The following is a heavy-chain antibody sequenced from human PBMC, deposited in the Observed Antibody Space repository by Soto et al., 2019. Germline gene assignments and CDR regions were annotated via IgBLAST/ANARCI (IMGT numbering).Heavy chain of an antibody. J-gene: IGHJ4*02. D-gene: IGHD1-26*01. CDR2: VYYSGTT. Sequence: SETLSLTCTVSGGSIRNGDYYWGWIRQPPGKGLEWVGYVYYSGTTYSHPSLNSRVSISVDTSENQFSLRLTSVTAADTAVYYCVTVNLVGAAYYFDYWGPGTLVTVSS. V-gene: IGHV4-30-4*01. CDR3: VTVNLVGAAYYFDY. CDR1: GGSIRNGDYY.